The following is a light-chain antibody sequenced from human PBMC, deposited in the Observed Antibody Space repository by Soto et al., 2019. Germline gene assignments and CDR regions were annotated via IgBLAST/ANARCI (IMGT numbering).Light chain of an antibody. CDR3: AVWDDGLDGPGVV. Sequence: QSVLTQPPSASGAPGQGVSLSCSGSSSNIESNSVYWYQQLPGTAPRLVMYRNNQRPSGVPDRFSGSRSGASGSLTISGLRSEDEADYYCAVWDDGLDGPGVVFGGGTKLTVL. CDR2: RNN. J-gene: IGLJ2*01. V-gene: IGLV1-47*01. CDR1: SSNIESNS.